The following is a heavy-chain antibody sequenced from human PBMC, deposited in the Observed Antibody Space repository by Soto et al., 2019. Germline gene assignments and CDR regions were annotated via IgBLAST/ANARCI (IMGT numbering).Heavy chain of an antibody. J-gene: IGHJ4*02. Sequence: QLGGSLRLSCTASGFPFSVYSMHWVRQPPGKGLEWVAVISPTGVTKHYADSVRGRFAISRDDSENTLSLQMNSLRPDDTAVYYCARDRHIVVGPVGMEPFDYWGQGTPVTVSS. V-gene: IGHV3-30*09. CDR2: ISPTGVTK. CDR3: ARDRHIVVGPVGMEPFDY. CDR1: GFPFSVYS. D-gene: IGHD2-2*01.